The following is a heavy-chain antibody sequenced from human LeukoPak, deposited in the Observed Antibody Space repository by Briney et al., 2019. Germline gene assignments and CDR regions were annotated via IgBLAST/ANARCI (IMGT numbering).Heavy chain of an antibody. J-gene: IGHJ4*02. CDR1: GGSISSYY. Sequence: KASETLSLTCTVSGGSISSYYWSWIRQPPGKGLEWIGYIYTSGSTNYNPSLKSRLTISVNKSKNQFSLKLSSVTAADPAVYYCARHSTGQISTGYRCYFDYWGQGTLVTVSS. V-gene: IGHV4-4*09. CDR2: IYTSGST. D-gene: IGHD3-22*01. CDR3: ARHSTGQISTGYRCYFDY.